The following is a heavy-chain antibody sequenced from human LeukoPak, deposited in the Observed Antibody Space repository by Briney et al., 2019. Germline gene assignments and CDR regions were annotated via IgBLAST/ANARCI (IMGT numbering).Heavy chain of an antibody. CDR2: IYRDGTT. CDR1: GFAFSSYA. Sequence: GGSLRLSCAASGFAFSSYAMTWVRQAPGKGLEWVSFIYRDGTTYYADSVKGRFTISRDNSKNTLFLQMNSLRAEDTAVYYCAGYDTSGYYLNYWGQGTLVTVSS. CDR3: AGYDTSGYYLNY. D-gene: IGHD3-22*01. V-gene: IGHV3-53*01. J-gene: IGHJ4*02.